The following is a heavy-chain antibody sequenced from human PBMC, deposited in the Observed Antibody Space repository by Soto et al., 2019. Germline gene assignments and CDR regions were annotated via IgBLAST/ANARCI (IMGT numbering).Heavy chain of an antibody. CDR3: ARDSDCISTSCYSGDWFDP. D-gene: IGHD2-2*02. V-gene: IGHV1-18*01. J-gene: IGHJ5*02. CDR1: GYTFTSYG. Sequence: QVQLVQSGAEVKKPGASVKVSCKASGYTFTSYGISWVRQAPGQGLEWMGWISAYNGNTNYAQKLQGRVTMTTDTXMSXAXKELRSLRSDDTAVYYCARDSDCISTSCYSGDWFDPWGQGTLVTVSS. CDR2: ISAYNGNT.